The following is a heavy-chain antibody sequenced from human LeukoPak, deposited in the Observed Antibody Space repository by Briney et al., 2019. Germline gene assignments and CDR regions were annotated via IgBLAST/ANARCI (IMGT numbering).Heavy chain of an antibody. J-gene: IGHJ6*03. CDR1: GYTFTSYG. V-gene: IGHV1-18*01. CDR3: ARVVRDCSSTSCYQYMDV. Sequence: ASVKVSCKASGYTFTSYGISWVRQAPGQGLEWMGWISAYNGNTNYAQKLQGRVTMTTDTSTSTAYMELRSLRSDDTAVYYCARVVRDCSSTSCYQYMDVWGKGTTVTVSS. D-gene: IGHD2-2*01. CDR2: ISAYNGNT.